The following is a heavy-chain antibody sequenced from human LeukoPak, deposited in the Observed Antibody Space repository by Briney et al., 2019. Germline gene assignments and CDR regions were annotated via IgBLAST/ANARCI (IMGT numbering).Heavy chain of an antibody. V-gene: IGHV3-30*18. J-gene: IGHJ4*02. D-gene: IGHD2-2*01. CDR3: AKSPAMAWYYFDY. CDR2: ISYDGSNK. CDR1: GFTFSSYG. Sequence: GGSLRLPCAASGFTFSSYGMHRVRQAPGKGLEWVAVISYDGSNKYYADSVKGRFTISRDNSKNTLYLQMNSLRAEDTAVYYCAKSPAMAWYYFDYWGQGTLVTVSS.